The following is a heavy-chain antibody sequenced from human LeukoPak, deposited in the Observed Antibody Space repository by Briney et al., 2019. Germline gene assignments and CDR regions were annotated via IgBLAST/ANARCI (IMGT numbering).Heavy chain of an antibody. CDR3: ARGRSYDILTGSPDFDY. CDR2: ISSSGSTI. D-gene: IGHD3-9*01. Sequence: PGGSLRLSCAASGFTFSSYEMNWVRKAPGEGLEWVSYISSSGSTIYYADSVKGRFTISRDNAKNSLYLQMNSLRAEDTAVYYCARGRSYDILTGSPDFDYWGQGTLVTVSS. J-gene: IGHJ4*02. CDR1: GFTFSSYE. V-gene: IGHV3-48*03.